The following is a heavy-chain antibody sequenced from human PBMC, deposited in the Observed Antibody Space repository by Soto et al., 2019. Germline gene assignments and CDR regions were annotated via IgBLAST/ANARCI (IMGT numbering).Heavy chain of an antibody. CDR1: GYSISSSSYY. CDR2: VYYGGST. V-gene: IGHV4-39*01. CDR3: AGGDYYHSSGYYFYYYTMDV. D-gene: IGHD3-22*01. J-gene: IGHJ6*02. Sequence: SETLSLTCTFSGYSISSSSYYLGWIRQPPGKGLEWIGNVYYGGSTYYNPSLKSRVTISVETSKSQFSLKLSSVTAADTAVYYCAGGDYYHSSGYYFYYYTMDVWGQGTTVTVSS.